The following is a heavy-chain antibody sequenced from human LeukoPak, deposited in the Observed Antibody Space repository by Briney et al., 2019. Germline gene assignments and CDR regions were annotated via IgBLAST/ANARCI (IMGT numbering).Heavy chain of an antibody. V-gene: IGHV3-74*01. CDR3: ARESYDSSGYYYGGGFDY. CDR1: GFTFSSYW. J-gene: IGHJ4*02. Sequence: GGSLRLSCAASGFTFSSYWIHWVRQAPGKGLVWVSRIYSDATYYADSVKGRFTISRDNAKNTLYLQMNSPRAEDTAVYYCARESYDSSGYYYGGGFDYWGQGTLVTVSS. CDR2: IYSDAT. D-gene: IGHD3-22*01.